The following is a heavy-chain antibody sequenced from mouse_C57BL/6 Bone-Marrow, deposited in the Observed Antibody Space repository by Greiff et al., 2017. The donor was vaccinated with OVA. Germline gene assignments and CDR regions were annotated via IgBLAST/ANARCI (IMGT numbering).Heavy chain of an antibody. CDR1: GYSFTDYN. CDR3: ARDYDGGDFEV. V-gene: IGHV1-39*01. J-gene: IGHJ1*03. D-gene: IGHD2-3*01. CDR2: INPNYGTT. Sequence: EVKVVESGPELVKPGASVKISCKASGYSFTDYNMNWVKQSNGKSLEWIGVINPNYGTTSYNQKFKGKATLTVDQSSSTAYMQLNSLTSEDSAVYYWARDYDGGDFEVWGTGTTVTVSS.